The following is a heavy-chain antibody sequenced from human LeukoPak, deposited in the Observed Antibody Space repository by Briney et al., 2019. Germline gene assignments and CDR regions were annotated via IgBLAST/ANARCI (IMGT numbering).Heavy chain of an antibody. CDR2: LTDSGDAT. D-gene: IGHD6-13*01. CDR1: GFTFSHYA. V-gene: IGHV3-23*01. CDR3: AKRVEYSSSWYYFDY. J-gene: IGHJ4*02. Sequence: GGSLRLSCAVSGFTFSHYAMSWVRQAPGTGLEWAGSLTDSGDATYYADSVKGRLTISRDNSNSTLYLHISGLRDEDTAVYYCAKRVEYSSSWYYFDYWGQGTLVTVSS.